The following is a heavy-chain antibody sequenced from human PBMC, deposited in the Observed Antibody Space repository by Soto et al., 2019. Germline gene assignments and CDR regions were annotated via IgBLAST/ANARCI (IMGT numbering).Heavy chain of an antibody. CDR2: IKTKGDGETR. Sequence: EVQMVQSGGDLVKPGGSLRLSCVTSGFMFSSAWMNWVRKAPGKGLEWVARIKTKGDGETRDYAAPVKGRFTISRDDSKKTVYLQMNSLRAEDTAVYYCVEGWNDFWGQGNLVTVSS. CDR1: GFMFSSAW. CDR3: VEGWNDF. J-gene: IGHJ4*02. D-gene: IGHD1-1*01. V-gene: IGHV3-15*01.